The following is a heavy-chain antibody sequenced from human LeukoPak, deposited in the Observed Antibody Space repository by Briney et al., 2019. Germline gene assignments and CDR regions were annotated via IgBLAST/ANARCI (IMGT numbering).Heavy chain of an antibody. CDR1: GYTFTSYF. CDR3: ALEAPGSCYFDY. V-gene: IGHV1-46*04. D-gene: IGHD3-3*01. CDR2: INPSDGST. Sequence: ASVKVSCTASGYTFTSYFMHWVRQAPEQGLEWMGIINPSDGSTSYAQKLQGRVTMTRDTSTSTVYMDLSLRSEDTAVYYCALEAPGSCYFDYWGQGTLVTVSS. J-gene: IGHJ4*02.